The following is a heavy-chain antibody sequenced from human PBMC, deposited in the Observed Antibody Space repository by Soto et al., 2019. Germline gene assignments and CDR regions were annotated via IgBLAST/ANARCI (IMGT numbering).Heavy chain of an antibody. CDR3: ARGPAAVAGPR. CDR2: ISSSSSYI. CDR1: GFTFSSYS. D-gene: IGHD6-19*01. V-gene: IGHV3-21*01. J-gene: IGHJ4*02. Sequence: GGSLRLSCAASGFTFSSYSMNWVRQAPGKGLEWVSSISSSSSYIYYADSVKGRFTISRDNAKNSLYLQMNSLRAEDTAVYYCARGPAAVAGPRWGQGTLVTVSS.